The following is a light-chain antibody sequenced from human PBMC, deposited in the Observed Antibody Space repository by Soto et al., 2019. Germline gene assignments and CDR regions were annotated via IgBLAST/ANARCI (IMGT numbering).Light chain of an antibody. J-gene: IGLJ1*01. V-gene: IGLV2-14*01. CDR3: SSYTGTHTLDV. CDR1: SSDVGGYNY. Sequence: QSVLTQPASVSGSPGQAITISCTGTSSDVGGYNYVSWYQQHPGKAPNLLIYEVTNRPSGVSDRFSASKSGDTASLTISGLQAEDEADYYCSSYTGTHTLDVFGTGTKVTVL. CDR2: EVT.